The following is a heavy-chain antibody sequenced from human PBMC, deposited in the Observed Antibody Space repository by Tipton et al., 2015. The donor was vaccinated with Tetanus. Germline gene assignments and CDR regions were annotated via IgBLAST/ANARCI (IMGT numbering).Heavy chain of an antibody. V-gene: IGHV3-21*01. Sequence: SLRLSCAASGFAFSSYTLNWVRQAPGKGLEWVSSISIRSSYKYYADSVKGRFTISRDGAKNSVYQQMNSLRAGDTAVYYCARDFITTDYYFDHWGQGTLVTVSS. J-gene: IGHJ4*02. CDR1: GFAFSSYT. D-gene: IGHD4-17*01. CDR2: ISIRSSYK. CDR3: ARDFITTDYYFDH.